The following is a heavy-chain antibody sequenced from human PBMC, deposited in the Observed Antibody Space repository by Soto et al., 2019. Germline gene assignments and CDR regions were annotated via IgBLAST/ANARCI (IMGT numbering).Heavy chain of an antibody. CDR1: GYTFTSYS. V-gene: IGHV1-3*01. Sequence: GASVKVSCKASGYTFTSYSMHWVLQAPGQRLEWMGWINAGNGNTKYSQKFQGRVTITRDTSASTAYMELSSLRSEDTAVYYCARARVTMISWFDPWGQGTLVTVSS. D-gene: IGHD3-22*01. CDR2: INAGNGNT. CDR3: ARARVTMISWFDP. J-gene: IGHJ5*02.